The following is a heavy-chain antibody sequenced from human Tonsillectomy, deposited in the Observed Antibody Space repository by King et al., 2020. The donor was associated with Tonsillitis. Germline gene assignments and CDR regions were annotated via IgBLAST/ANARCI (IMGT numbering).Heavy chain of an antibody. D-gene: IGHD3-16*02. CDR2: ISAYNGNT. V-gene: IGHV1-18*01. Sequence: VQLVESGAEVKKPGASVKVSCKASGYTFTSYGISWVRQAPGQGLEWMGWISAYNGNTNYAQKLQGRVTMTTDTSTSTAYMELRSLRSDDTAVYYCARDRPFRCLGYNFDYWGQGTLVTVSS. CDR3: ARDRPFRCLGYNFDY. CDR1: GYTFTSYG. J-gene: IGHJ4*02.